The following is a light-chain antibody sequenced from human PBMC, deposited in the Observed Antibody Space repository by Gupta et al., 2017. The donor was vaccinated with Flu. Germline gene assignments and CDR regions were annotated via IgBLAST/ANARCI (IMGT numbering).Light chain of an antibody. CDR1: SSDVGGYNY. CDR3: SSYTSSSTPYV. Sequence: QSALPHPSSVSGSPGPSITISFTGTSSDVGGYNYVSWYQQHPGKAPKLMIYEVSNRPSGVSNRFSGSKSGNTASMTISGLQAEDEADYYCSSYTSSSTPYVFGTGTKVTVL. V-gene: IGLV2-14*01. J-gene: IGLJ1*01. CDR2: EVS.